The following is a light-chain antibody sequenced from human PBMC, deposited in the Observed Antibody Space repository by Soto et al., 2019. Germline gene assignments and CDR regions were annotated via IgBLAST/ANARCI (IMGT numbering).Light chain of an antibody. Sequence: IQLTQSPSSLSASVGDRVTISCRASQDIGNYLAWYQQKPGEAPKLLIYDASTLQSGAPLRFGGSASGTDFTLTIRGPQPEDCAPYDCQQLNKYPVTFGQGTRLEIK. J-gene: IGKJ5*01. V-gene: IGKV1-9*01. CDR1: QDIGNY. CDR3: QQLNKYPVT. CDR2: DAS.